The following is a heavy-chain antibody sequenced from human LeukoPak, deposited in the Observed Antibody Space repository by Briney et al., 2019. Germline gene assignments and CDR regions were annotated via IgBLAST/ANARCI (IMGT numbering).Heavy chain of an antibody. J-gene: IGHJ5*02. D-gene: IGHD2-15*01. V-gene: IGHV1-69*05. CDR3: ASGGHYCSGGSCHTNWFDP. CDR1: GGTFSSYA. Sequence: ASVKVSCQGSGGTFSSYAISWVRQAPGQGLEWMGGIIPIFGTANYAQKFQGRVTITTDESTSTAYMELSSLRSEDTAVYYCASGGHYCSGGSCHTNWFDPWGQGTLVTVSS. CDR2: IIPIFGTA.